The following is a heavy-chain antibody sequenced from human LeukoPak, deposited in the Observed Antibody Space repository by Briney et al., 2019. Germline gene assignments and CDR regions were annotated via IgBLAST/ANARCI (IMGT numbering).Heavy chain of an antibody. J-gene: IGHJ6*03. CDR3: ARCGGPGTGIAAAGTVGAYYYYYYMDV. V-gene: IGHV3-48*01. CDR2: ISSSGSTI. CDR1: GFTFSSYS. D-gene: IGHD6-13*01. Sequence: PGGSLRLSCAASGFTFSSYSMNWVRQAPGKGLEWVSYISSSGSTIYYAGSVKGRFTISRDNAQNSLYLQMNSLRAEDTAVYYCARCGGPGTGIAAAGTVGAYYYYYYMDVWGKGTTVTVSS.